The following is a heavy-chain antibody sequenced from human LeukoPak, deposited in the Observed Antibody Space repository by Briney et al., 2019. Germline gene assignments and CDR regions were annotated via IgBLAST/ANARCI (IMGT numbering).Heavy chain of an antibody. CDR2: IRYDGSNK. D-gene: IGHD3-22*01. CDR1: GFTFSSHG. Sequence: PGGSLRLSCVASGFTFSSHGMHWVRQAPGKGLEWVAFIRYDGSNKYYADSVKGRFTISRDNSKNTLYLQMNSLRAEDTAVYYCAKVTPYYYDSSGYRHFDYWGQGTLVTVSS. V-gene: IGHV3-30*02. CDR3: AKVTPYYYDSSGYRHFDY. J-gene: IGHJ4*02.